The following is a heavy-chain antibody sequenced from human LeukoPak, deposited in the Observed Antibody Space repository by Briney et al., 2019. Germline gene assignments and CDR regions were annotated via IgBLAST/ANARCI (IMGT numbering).Heavy chain of an antibody. D-gene: IGHD4-11*01. V-gene: IGHV1-46*01. CDR3: ARQQGLQNLNFDY. CDR1: GYTFTSYY. Sequence: ASVKVSCKASGYTFTSYYIHWVRQAPGQGLEWMGILNPIGGTTDYAQKFQGRVTMTRDTSTSTVYMELSSLRSEDTAVYYCARQQGLQNLNFDYWGQGTLVTVSS. J-gene: IGHJ4*02. CDR2: LNPIGGTT.